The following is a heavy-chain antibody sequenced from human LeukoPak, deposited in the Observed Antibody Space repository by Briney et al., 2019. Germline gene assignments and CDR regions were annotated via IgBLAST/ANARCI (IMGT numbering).Heavy chain of an antibody. Sequence: PGGSLRLSCAASGFTFSSYAMSWVRQAPGKGLEWVSAISGSGGSTYYADSVKGRFTISRDNSKNTLYLQMNSLRAEDTAVYYCATGLSGPDAFGIWGQGTMVTVSS. CDR2: ISGSGGST. CDR3: ATGLSGPDAFGI. J-gene: IGHJ3*02. CDR1: GFTFSSYA. D-gene: IGHD6-19*01. V-gene: IGHV3-23*01.